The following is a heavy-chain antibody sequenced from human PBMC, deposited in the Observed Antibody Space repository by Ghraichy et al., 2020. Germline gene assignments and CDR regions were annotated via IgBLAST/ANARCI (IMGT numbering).Heavy chain of an antibody. CDR2: IYYSGST. J-gene: IGHJ4*02. D-gene: IGHD1-26*01. CDR1: GGSISSSSYY. Sequence: SQTLSLTCTVSGGSISSSSYYWGWIRQPPGKGLEWIGSIYYSGSTYYNPSLKSRVTISVDTSKNQFSLKLSSVTAADTAVYYCARRGVGAHFVYFDYWGQGTLVTVSS. CDR3: ARRGVGAHFVYFDY. V-gene: IGHV4-39*01.